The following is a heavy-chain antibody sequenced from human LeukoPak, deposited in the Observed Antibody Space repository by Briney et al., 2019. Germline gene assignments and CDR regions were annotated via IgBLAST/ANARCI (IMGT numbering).Heavy chain of an antibody. V-gene: IGHV3-30-3*01. Sequence: GGSLRLSCAASGFTFSSYAMHWVRQAPGKGLEWVAVISYDGSNKYYADSVKGRFTISRDNSKSTLYLQMNSLRAEDTAVYYCARDAPSDYDILTGYYSENWFDPWGQGTLVTVSS. CDR1: GFTFSSYA. D-gene: IGHD3-9*01. CDR3: ARDAPSDYDILTGYYSENWFDP. CDR2: ISYDGSNK. J-gene: IGHJ5*02.